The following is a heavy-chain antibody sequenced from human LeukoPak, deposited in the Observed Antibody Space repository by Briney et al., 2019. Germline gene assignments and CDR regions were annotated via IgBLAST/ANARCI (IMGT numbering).Heavy chain of an antibody. CDR3: AKHMVRGVNFDY. J-gene: IGHJ4*02. CDR1: GFTFSSYA. CDR2: ISGSGGST. D-gene: IGHD3-10*01. V-gene: IGHV3-23*01. Sequence: GGSLRLSCAASGFTFSSYAMSWVRQAPGKGLEWASAISGSGGSTYYADSVKGRFTISRDNSKNTLYLQMNSLRAEDTAVYYCAKHMVRGVNFDYWGQGTLVTVSS.